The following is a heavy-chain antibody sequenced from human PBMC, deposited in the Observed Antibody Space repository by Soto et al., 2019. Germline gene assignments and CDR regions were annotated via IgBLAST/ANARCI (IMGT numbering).Heavy chain of an antibody. Sequence: QVQLVQSGAEVKKPGSSVKVSCKASGGTFSSYAISWVRQAPGQGLEWMGGIIPIFGTANYAKKFQGRVKMTADESTSTSYMELSSLRSEDTAGYYCARVGMRRWLQSTFDYWGQGTMVTVSS. CDR2: IIPIFGTA. CDR1: GGTFSSYA. V-gene: IGHV1-69*01. CDR3: ARVGMRRWLQSTFDY. J-gene: IGHJ4*02. D-gene: IGHD5-12*01.